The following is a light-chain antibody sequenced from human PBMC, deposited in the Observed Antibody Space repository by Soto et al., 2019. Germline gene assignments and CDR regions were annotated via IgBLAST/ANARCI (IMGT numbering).Light chain of an antibody. CDR3: QQYYRSRT. CDR1: QSVLYSSNNKNY. CDR2: WAS. V-gene: IGKV4-1*01. J-gene: IGKJ1*01. Sequence: DIVMTQSPDSLTVSLGERATINCKSSQSVLYSSNNKNYLAWYQQKPGQPPKLLIYWASTRESGVPDRFTGSGSGTDFTLTISRLQAEDVAVYYCQQYYRSRTFGQGTKVEIK.